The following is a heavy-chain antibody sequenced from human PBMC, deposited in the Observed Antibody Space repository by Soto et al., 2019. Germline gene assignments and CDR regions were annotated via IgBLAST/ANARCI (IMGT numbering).Heavy chain of an antibody. CDR1: GYTFTSYG. D-gene: IGHD5-18*01. CDR3: AGGGIQLWSLALDY. J-gene: IGHJ4*02. CDR2: ISAYNGNT. Sequence: ASVKVSCKASGYTFTSYGISWVRQAPGQGLEWMGWISAYNGNTNYAQKLQGRVTMTTDTSTSTAYMELRGLRSDDTAVYYCAGGGIQLWSLALDYWGQGTLVTVSS. V-gene: IGHV1-18*01.